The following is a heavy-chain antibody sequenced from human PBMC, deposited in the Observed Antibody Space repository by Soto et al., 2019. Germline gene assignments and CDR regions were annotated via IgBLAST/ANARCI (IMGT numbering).Heavy chain of an antibody. Sequence: EVQLVESGGGLVKPGGSLRLSCAASGFTFSHYSMNWVRQAPGKGLEWVAFVSSTSSYIYYAGSVKGRFTISRDNATNSLILKMNTLRAEDTAVYYCAKDRGRGSPVSGGLDVWGQGTTVTVSS. CDR2: VSSTSSYI. D-gene: IGHD3-10*01. CDR3: AKDRGRGSPVSGGLDV. J-gene: IGHJ6*02. CDR1: GFTFSHYS. V-gene: IGHV3-21*01.